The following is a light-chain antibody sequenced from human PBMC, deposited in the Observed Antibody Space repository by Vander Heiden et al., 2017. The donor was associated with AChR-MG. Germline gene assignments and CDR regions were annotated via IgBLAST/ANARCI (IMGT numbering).Light chain of an antibody. V-gene: IGLV2-14*01. Sequence: QSALTQPASVSGSPGQSIAISCTGTSSDVGGYDYVSWYQQHPEKAPRLMIYDVSTRPSGVSDRFSGSKSGTTASLTISGLQAEDEADYYCSSFTDSSTEVFGTGTKVTVL. CDR2: DVS. J-gene: IGLJ1*01. CDR3: SSFTDSSTEV. CDR1: SSDVGGYDY.